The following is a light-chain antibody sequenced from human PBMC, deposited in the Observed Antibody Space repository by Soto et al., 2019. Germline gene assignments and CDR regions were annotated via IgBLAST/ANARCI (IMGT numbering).Light chain of an antibody. V-gene: IGKV3-20*01. CDR2: GAS. CDR3: QQYGSSPLT. Sequence: IVMTQSPATLSVSPGERATLSCRASQSVSSSYLAWYQQKPGQAPRLLIYGASSRATGIPDRFSGSESGTDFTLTISRLEPEDFAVYYCQQYGSSPLTFGGGTKVDI. CDR1: QSVSSSY. J-gene: IGKJ4*01.